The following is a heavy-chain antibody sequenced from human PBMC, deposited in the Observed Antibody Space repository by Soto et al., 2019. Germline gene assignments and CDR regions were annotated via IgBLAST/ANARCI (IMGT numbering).Heavy chain of an antibody. D-gene: IGHD3-10*01. V-gene: IGHV4-39*01. CDR1: GGSISSSSYY. CDR2: IYYSGST. Sequence: PSETLSLTCTVSGGSISSSSYYWGWIRQPPGKGLEWIGSIYYSGSTYYNSSLKSRVTISVDTSKNQFSLKLSSVTAADTAVYYCARPYYGSGSSDYWGQGTLVTVSS. J-gene: IGHJ4*02. CDR3: ARPYYGSGSSDY.